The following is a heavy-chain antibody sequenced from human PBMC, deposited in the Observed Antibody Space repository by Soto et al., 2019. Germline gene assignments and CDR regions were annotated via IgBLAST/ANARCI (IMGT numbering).Heavy chain of an antibody. Sequence: SETLSLTCAVYGGSLSDYSWTWIRQAPRRGLEWIGEVDTSGITNYNPSLESRITFSIDTSNSQFSLRLSSVTAADSAVYFCARHAVGARGWVEEPLWGQGTLVTVSS. J-gene: IGHJ4*02. CDR2: VDTSGIT. CDR1: GGSLSDYS. V-gene: IGHV4-34*01. D-gene: IGHD1-1*01. CDR3: ARHAVGARGWVEEPL.